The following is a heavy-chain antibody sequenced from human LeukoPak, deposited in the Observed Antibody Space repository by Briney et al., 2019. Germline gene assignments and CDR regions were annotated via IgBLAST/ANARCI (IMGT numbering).Heavy chain of an antibody. J-gene: IGHJ4*02. CDR2: ISAYNGNT. D-gene: IGHD3-3*01. V-gene: IGHV1-18*01. CDR1: GYTFTSYG. CDR3: ARGGYYDFWSGYFRGFDY. Sequence: ASVKVSCKASGYTFTSYGISWVRQVPGQGLEWMGWISAYNGNTNYAQKLQGRVTMTTDTSTSTAYMELRGLRSDDTAVYYCARGGYYDFWSGYFRGFDYWGQGTLVTVSS.